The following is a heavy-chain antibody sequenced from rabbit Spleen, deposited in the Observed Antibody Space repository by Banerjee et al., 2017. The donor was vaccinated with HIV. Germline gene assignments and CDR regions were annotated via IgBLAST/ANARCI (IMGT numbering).Heavy chain of an antibody. CDR2: IYVGNSDRT. CDR3: ARDLTGVIGWNFGL. J-gene: IGHJ4*01. CDR1: GFSFSSGYY. Sequence: QSLEESGGDLVKPGASLTLTCTASGFSFSSGYYMCWVRQAPGKGLEWIACIYVGNSDRTYYANWAKGRFPISKTSSTTVTLQMTSLTAADTATYFCARDLTGVIGWNFGLWGQGTLVTVS. D-gene: IGHD1-1*01. V-gene: IGHV1S40*01.